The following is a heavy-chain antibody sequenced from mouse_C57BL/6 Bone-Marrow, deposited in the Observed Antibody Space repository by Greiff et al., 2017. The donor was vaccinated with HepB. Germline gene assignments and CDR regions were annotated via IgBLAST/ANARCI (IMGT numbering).Heavy chain of an antibody. V-gene: IGHV10-1*01. J-gene: IGHJ3*01. CDR2: IRSKSNNYAT. D-gene: IGHD2-5*01. CDR1: GFSFNTYA. CDR3: VNSNSLFAY. Sequence: EVQVVESGGGLVQPKGSLKLSCAASGFSFNTYAMNWVRQAPGKGLEWVARIRSKSNNYATYYADSVKDRFTISRDDSESMLYLQMNNLKTEDTAMYYCVNSNSLFAYWGQGTLVTVSA.